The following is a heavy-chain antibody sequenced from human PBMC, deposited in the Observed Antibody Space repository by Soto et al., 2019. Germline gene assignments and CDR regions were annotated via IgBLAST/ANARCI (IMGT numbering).Heavy chain of an antibody. D-gene: IGHD3-9*01. J-gene: IGHJ4*02. CDR1: GFSLSNARMG. CDR3: PRLPYYHISLFDY. V-gene: IGHV2-26*01. Sequence: QVTLKESGPVLVKPTETLTLTCTVSGFSLSNARMGVSWIRQPPGKALEWLAHIFSNDEKSYSTSLKSRLTISKHTSKSQVVLTMTNMDPVDTATYYCPRLPYYHISLFDYWGQGTLVTVSS. CDR2: IFSNDEK.